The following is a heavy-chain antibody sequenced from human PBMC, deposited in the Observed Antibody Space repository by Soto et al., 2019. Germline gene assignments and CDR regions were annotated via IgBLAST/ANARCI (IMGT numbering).Heavy chain of an antibody. J-gene: IGHJ5*02. CDR2: IIPIFGTA. Sequence: SVKVSCKASGGTFSSYAISWVRQAPGQGLEWMGGIIPIFGTANYAQKFQGRVTITADESTSTAYMELSSLRSEETAVYYCARDYVAAARRWFDPWRQGILVTASS. CDR3: ARDYVAAARRWFDP. D-gene: IGHD6-13*01. V-gene: IGHV1-69*13. CDR1: GGTFSSYA.